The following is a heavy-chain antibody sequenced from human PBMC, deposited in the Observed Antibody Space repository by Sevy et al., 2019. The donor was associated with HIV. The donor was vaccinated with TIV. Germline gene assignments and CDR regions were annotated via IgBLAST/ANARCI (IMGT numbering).Heavy chain of an antibody. D-gene: IGHD2-2*01. CDR2: ITDSGGDT. CDR1: GFTFSNYA. J-gene: IGHJ4*02. V-gene: IGHV3-23*01. Sequence: GGSLRLSCAASGFTFSNYAMVWVRQAPGKGLEWVSAITDSGGDTYHADSVKGRFTISRDNSKITLSLQMNSLRAEDTAVYYCAKGSAASRPYCFDYWGQATLVTVSS. CDR3: AKGSAASRPYCFDY.